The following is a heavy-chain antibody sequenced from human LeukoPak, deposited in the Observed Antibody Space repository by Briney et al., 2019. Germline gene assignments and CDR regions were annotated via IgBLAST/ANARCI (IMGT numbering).Heavy chain of an antibody. Sequence: GGSLRLSCAASGFTFSSYSMNWVRQAPGKGLEWVSSISTSSSYIYYADLVKGRFTISRDNAKKSLYLQMNRLRAEDTAVYYCARGQDTVLTSRDAFXXXXXGTMVT. J-gene: IGHJ3*01. CDR2: ISTSSSYI. D-gene: IGHD4-23*01. V-gene: IGHV3-21*01. CDR3: ARGQDTVLTSRDAFXX. CDR1: GFTFSSYS.